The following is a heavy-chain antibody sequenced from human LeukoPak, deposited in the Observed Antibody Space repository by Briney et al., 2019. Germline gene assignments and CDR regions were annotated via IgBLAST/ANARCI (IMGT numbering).Heavy chain of an antibody. CDR3: ARMAINSGWYYFDY. Sequence: SETLSLTCTVSGGSISSSSYYWGWIRQPPGKGLEWIGSIYYSGSTYYNPSLKSRVTISVDTSKNQFSLKLSSVTAADTAVYYCARMAINSGWYYFDYWGQGTLVTVSS. J-gene: IGHJ4*02. V-gene: IGHV4-39*01. CDR2: IYYSGST. D-gene: IGHD6-19*01. CDR1: GGSISSSSYY.